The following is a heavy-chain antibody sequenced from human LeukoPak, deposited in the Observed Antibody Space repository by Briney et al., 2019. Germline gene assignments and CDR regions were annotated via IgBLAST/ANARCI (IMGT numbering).Heavy chain of an antibody. J-gene: IGHJ4*02. D-gene: IGHD3-10*01. CDR2: IKHSGST. Sequence: SETLSLTCAVYGGSFSGYYWSWIRQPPGKGLEWIGEIKHSGSTNYNPSLKSRVTISVDTSKNQFSLKLSSVTAADTAVYYCARARRITMVRGVSTFDYWGQGTLVTVSS. V-gene: IGHV4-34*01. CDR3: ARARRITMVRGVSTFDY. CDR1: GGSFSGYY.